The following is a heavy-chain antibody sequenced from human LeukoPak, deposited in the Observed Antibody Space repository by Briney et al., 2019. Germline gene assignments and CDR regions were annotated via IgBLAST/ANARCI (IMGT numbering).Heavy chain of an antibody. D-gene: IGHD2-15*01. V-gene: IGHV5-51*01. CDR1: GYSFSNSW. Sequence: SAESLMISCHGSGYSFSNSWIGWVRQMPGKGVERMGIIYPGDSDTRYGPSFQGQVTISADKSISTAYLQWSSLQASDTAMYYCARPRLGSGSSSDALDIWGQGTMVTVSS. J-gene: IGHJ3*02. CDR2: IYPGDSDT. CDR3: ARPRLGSGSSSDALDI.